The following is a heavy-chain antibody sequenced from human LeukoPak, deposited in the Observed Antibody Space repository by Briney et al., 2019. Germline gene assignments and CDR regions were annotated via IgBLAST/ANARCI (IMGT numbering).Heavy chain of an antibody. CDR3: ASDSGSYQALDY. D-gene: IGHD1-26*01. J-gene: IGHJ4*02. V-gene: IGHV3-33*01. CDR1: GFTFSSYG. CDR2: IWYDGSNK. Sequence: PGGSLRLSCAASGFTFSSYGMHWVRQAPGKGLGWVAVIWYDGSNKYYADSVKGRFTISRDNSKNTLYLQMNSLRAEDTAVYYCASDSGSYQALDYWGQGTLVTVSS.